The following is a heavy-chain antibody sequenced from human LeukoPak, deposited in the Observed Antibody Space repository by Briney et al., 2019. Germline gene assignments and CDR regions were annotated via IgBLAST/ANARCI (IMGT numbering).Heavy chain of an antibody. CDR1: GFTVSSNY. CDR2: IYSGGST. J-gene: IGHJ4*02. CDR3: ARVVTGGFGY. V-gene: IGHV3-66*01. Sequence: PGGSLRLSCAASGFTVSSNYMSWVRQAPGKGLEWISIIYSGGSTYYADSVKGRFTISRDNSKNTLYLQMNSLRAEDTAVYYCARVVTGGFGYWGQGTLATVSS. D-gene: IGHD2-21*02.